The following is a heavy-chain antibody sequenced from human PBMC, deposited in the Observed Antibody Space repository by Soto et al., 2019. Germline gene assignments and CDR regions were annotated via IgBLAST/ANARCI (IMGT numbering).Heavy chain of an antibody. Sequence: EVQLVESGGGLVKPGGSLRLSCAASGFTFSNAWMSWVRQAPGKGLEWVGRIKSKTDGGTTDYAAPVKGRFTISRDDSKNTLYLQMNSLKTEDTAVYYCTTRPFDSSGWYERFYYFDYWGQGTLVTVSS. V-gene: IGHV3-15*01. CDR2: IKSKTDGGTT. CDR1: GFTFSNAW. D-gene: IGHD6-19*01. CDR3: TTRPFDSSGWYERFYYFDY. J-gene: IGHJ4*02.